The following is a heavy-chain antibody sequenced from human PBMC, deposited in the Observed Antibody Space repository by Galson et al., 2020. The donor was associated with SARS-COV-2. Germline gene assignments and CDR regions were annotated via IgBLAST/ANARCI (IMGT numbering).Heavy chain of an antibody. CDR2: LYASGIT. V-gene: IGHV4-4*07. CDR3: ATGAESNYFDY. Sequence: ASETLSLTCTVSGASIRGHYCSWIRQPAGKGLEWIGRLYASGITDYNPSLKSRITMSVDTSRNQFSLKLTSVAAADTAVYFCATGAESNYFDYWGQGHVVTVAS. J-gene: IGHJ4*02. CDR1: GASIRGHY.